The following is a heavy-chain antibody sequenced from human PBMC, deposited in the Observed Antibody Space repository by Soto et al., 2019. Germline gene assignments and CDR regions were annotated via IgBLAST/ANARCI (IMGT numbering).Heavy chain of an antibody. Sequence: QVQLVQSGAEEKKPGASVKVSCKASGYTFTSYAMHWVRQAPGQRLEWMGWINAGNGNTKYSQKFQGRVTITRDTSASTAYRELSSLRSEDTAVYYCARDGLWFEEFSLGYWGQGTLVTVSS. CDR2: INAGNGNT. CDR1: GYTFTSYA. D-gene: IGHD3-10*01. J-gene: IGHJ4*02. V-gene: IGHV1-3*05. CDR3: ARDGLWFEEFSLGY.